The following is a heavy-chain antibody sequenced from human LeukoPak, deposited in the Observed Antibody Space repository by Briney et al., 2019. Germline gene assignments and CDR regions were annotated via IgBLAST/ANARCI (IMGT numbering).Heavy chain of an antibody. D-gene: IGHD3-9*01. J-gene: IGHJ6*02. CDR3: ARDAPDYDILTGYYNYYYYGMDV. CDR1: GGTFSSYA. Sequence: SVKVSCKASGGTFSSYAISWVRQAPGQGLEWMGRIIPILGIANYAHKFQGRVTITADKSTSTAYMELSSLRSEDTAVYYCARDAPDYDILTGYYNYYYYGMDVWGQGTTVTVSS. V-gene: IGHV1-69*04. CDR2: IIPILGIA.